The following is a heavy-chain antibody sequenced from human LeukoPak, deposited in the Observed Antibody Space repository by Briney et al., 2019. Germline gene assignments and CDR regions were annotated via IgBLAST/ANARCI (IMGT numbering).Heavy chain of an antibody. Sequence: PGGSLRLSCAAPGFTFSSYSMSWVRQAPGKGLEWVSAISGSGGSTYYADSVKGRFTISRDNSKNTLYLQMNSLGADDTAVYYCAKAPITMVRGLHPPGSWGQGTLVTVSS. CDR2: ISGSGGST. CDR3: AKAPITMVRGLHPPGS. D-gene: IGHD3-10*01. V-gene: IGHV3-23*01. J-gene: IGHJ5*02. CDR1: GFTFSSYS.